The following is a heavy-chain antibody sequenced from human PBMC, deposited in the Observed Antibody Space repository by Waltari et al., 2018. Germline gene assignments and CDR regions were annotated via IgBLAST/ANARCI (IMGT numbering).Heavy chain of an antibody. CDR1: GFTLSNYW. J-gene: IGHJ4*02. CDR2: INGDGSRM. CDR3: VRVDNNGLEPFDY. D-gene: IGHD1-1*01. V-gene: IGHV3-74*01. Sequence: EVQLVESGGDLVQPGGSLRLSCAASGFTLSNYWIHWVRQAPGKGLVWGSVINGDGSRMTYADSVKGQFTLSRDNAKSTVYLQMSSLRAEDTALYYCVRVDNNGLEPFDYWGQGTLVTVSS.